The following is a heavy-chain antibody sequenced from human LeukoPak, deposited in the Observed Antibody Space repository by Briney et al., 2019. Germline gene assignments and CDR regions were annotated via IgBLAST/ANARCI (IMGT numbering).Heavy chain of an antibody. J-gene: IGHJ4*02. V-gene: IGHV3-9*01. CDR1: GFTFDDYA. CDR3: AKDMGYSSSWYLSPFDY. D-gene: IGHD6-13*01. CDR2: ISWNSGSI. Sequence: PGGSLRLSCAASGFTFDDYAMHWVRQAPGKGLEWVSGISWNSGSIGYADSVKGRFTISRDNAKNSLYLQMNSLRAEDTALYYCAKDMGYSSSWYLSPFDYWGQGTLATVSS.